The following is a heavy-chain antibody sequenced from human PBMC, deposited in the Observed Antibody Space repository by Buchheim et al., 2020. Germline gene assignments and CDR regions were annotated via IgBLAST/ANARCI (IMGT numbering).Heavy chain of an antibody. J-gene: IGHJ4*02. CDR3: ARAGVRDNSGYPDY. Sequence: QVQVVQSGAEVKKPGASVKVSCKASGYTFTNYYIHWVRQAPGQGLEWMGMIDPSGGTTRYAQQLQGRVTMTRDTSTTTVNMELSSLRSEDTAVYYCARAGVRDNSGYPDYWGQGTL. V-gene: IGHV1-46*01. D-gene: IGHD3-22*01. CDR2: IDPSGGTT. CDR1: GYTFTNYY.